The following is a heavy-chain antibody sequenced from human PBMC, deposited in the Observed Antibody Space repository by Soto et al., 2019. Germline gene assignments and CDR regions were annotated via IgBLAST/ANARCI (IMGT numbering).Heavy chain of an antibody. Sequence: SETLSLTCTVSGGSISSGGYYWSWIRQHPGKGLEWIGYIYYSGSTYYNSSLKSRVTISVDTSKNQFSLKLSSVTAADTAVYYCARVPDARGYCSGGSCLGVDPWGQGTLVTVSS. CDR1: GGSISSGGYY. V-gene: IGHV4-31*03. J-gene: IGHJ5*02. CDR3: ARVPDARGYCSGGSCLGVDP. CDR2: IYYSGST. D-gene: IGHD2-15*01.